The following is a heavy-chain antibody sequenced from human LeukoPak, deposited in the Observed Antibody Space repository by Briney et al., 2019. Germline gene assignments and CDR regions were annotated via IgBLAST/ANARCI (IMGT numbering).Heavy chain of an antibody. Sequence: GASVKVSCRASRYTFTDNHLYWVRQAPGQGLEWMGWIDPNSGSPHYAQKFEDRVTLARDTSISTASMELSNLRSDDTAVYYCARERDISAFDLWGQGTMVTVSS. CDR2: IDPNSGSP. CDR1: RYTFTDNH. CDR3: ARERDISAFDL. V-gene: IGHV1-2*02. J-gene: IGHJ3*01.